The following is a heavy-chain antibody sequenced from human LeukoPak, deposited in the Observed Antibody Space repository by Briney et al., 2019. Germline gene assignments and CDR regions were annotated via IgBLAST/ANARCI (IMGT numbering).Heavy chain of an antibody. CDR3: ARGRSGYPWYFDY. CDR1: GGSISSSNW. CDR2: IYHSGST. V-gene: IGHV4-4*02. D-gene: IGHD5-12*01. Sequence: PSETLSLTCAVSGGSISSSNWWSWVRQPPGKGLEWIGEIYHSGSTNYNPSLKSRATISVDKSKNQFSLKLSSVTAADTAVYYCARGRSGYPWYFDYWGQGTLVTVSS. J-gene: IGHJ4*02.